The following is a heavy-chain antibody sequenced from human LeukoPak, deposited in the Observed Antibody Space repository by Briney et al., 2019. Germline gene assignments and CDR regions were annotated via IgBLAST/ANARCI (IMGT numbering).Heavy chain of an antibody. J-gene: IGHJ4*02. V-gene: IGHV4-59*01. CDR1: GGSISSFY. Sequence: SETLSLTCTVSGGSISSFYWSWIRQPPGKGLEWIGYIYYSGSTNYNPSLKSRVTISVDTSKNQFSLKLSSVTAADTAVYYCARVGSQLLYYFDYWGQGTLVRVSS. CDR2: IYYSGST. CDR3: ARVGSQLLYYFDY. D-gene: IGHD2-2*02.